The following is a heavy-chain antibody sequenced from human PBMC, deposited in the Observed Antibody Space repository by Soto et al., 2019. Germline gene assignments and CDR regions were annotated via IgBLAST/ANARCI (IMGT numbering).Heavy chain of an antibody. V-gene: IGHV3-30*18. Sequence: QVQLVESGGGVVQPGRSLRLSCAASGLTFSASGMHWVRQAPGKGLEWVAFIANDGRRESYADSVKGRFTISRDNSQNRLYLQMNGLRAEDTAVYYCAKDKGLTAIDYWGQGTLFSFSS. J-gene: IGHJ4*02. CDR3: AKDKGLTAIDY. CDR2: IANDGRRE. CDR1: GLTFSASG. D-gene: IGHD5-12*01.